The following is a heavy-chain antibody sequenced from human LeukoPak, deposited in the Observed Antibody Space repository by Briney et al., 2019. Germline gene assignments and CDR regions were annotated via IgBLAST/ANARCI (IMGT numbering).Heavy chain of an antibody. CDR1: GFTFSSYG. V-gene: IGHV3-33*01. Sequence: GGSLRLSCAASGFTFSSYGMHWVRQAPGKGLGWVALMWFDGTNEYYADSVKGRFTISRDNSKNTLYLQMNSLRAEDTAMYYCARVVEMSTWDIDYWGQGTLVTVSS. D-gene: IGHD5-24*01. CDR2: MWFDGTNE. CDR3: ARVVEMSTWDIDY. J-gene: IGHJ4*02.